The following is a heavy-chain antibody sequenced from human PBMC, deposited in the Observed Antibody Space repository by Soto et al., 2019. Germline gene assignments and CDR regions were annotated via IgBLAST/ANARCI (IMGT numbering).Heavy chain of an antibody. V-gene: IGHV1-69*01. D-gene: IGHD3-22*01. CDR2: IIPIFGTA. CDR1: GGTFSSYA. Sequence: QVQLVQSGAEVKKPGSSVKVSCKASGGTFSSYAISWVRQAPGQGLEWMGGIIPIFGTANYAQKFKGRVTITADESTSTAYMELSSLRSEDTAVYYCARSVYYYDSSGYYGWFDPWGQGTLVTVSS. J-gene: IGHJ5*02. CDR3: ARSVYYYDSSGYYGWFDP.